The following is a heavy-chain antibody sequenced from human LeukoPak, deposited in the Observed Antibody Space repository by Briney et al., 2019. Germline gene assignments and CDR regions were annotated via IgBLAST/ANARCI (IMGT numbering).Heavy chain of an antibody. D-gene: IGHD3-10*01. Sequence: PGGTLRLSCTGSGFTFSDHYMTWIRQAPGKGLEWISYISSSGTTTYYADSVKGRFTISGANAKTSVYLQMEGLRADDTAVYYCARVGSSRGWFDPWGHGTLVTVSS. J-gene: IGHJ5*02. CDR3: ARVGSSRGWFDP. CDR1: GFTFSDHY. CDR2: ISSSGTTT. V-gene: IGHV3-11*01.